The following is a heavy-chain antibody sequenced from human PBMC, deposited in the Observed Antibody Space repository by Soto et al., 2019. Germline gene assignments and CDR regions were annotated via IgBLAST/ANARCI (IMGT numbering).Heavy chain of an antibody. CDR3: ARQVKDYYDSSGYYDWFDP. CDR2: IYYSGST. D-gene: IGHD3-22*01. V-gene: IGHV4-59*08. J-gene: IGHJ5*02. Sequence: ASETLSLTCTVSGGSISSYYWSWIRQPPGKGLEWIGYIYYSGSTNYNPSLKSRVTISVDTSKNQFSLKLSSVTAADTAVYYCARQVKDYYDSSGYYDWFDPWGQGTLVTVSS. CDR1: GGSISSYY.